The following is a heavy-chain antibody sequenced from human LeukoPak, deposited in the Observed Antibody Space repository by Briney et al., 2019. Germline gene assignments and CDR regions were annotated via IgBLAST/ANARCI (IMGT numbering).Heavy chain of an antibody. V-gene: IGHV3-21*01. J-gene: IGHJ4*02. CDR2: ISSNGNFI. CDR1: GFTFSSYT. D-gene: IGHD3-10*01. Sequence: PGGSLILSCAASGFTFSSYTMNWVRQAPGKGLEWVSSISSNGNFIYYAESVKGRFTISRDNAQSSLDLQMNSLGAEDTAIYYCARDVRGDYWGQGTLVTVSS. CDR3: ARDVRGDY.